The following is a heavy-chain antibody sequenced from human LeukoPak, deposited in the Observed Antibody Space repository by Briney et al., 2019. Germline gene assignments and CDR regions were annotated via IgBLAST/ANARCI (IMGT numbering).Heavy chain of an antibody. CDR3: ARDTY. Sequence: SETLSLTCTVSGVSNGSHYWSWIRQSPGKGLEWIGCVYNSGTTVYNPSLTGRVTISVDTSKNQYSLNLRSVTAADAAVYYCARDTYWGQGILVTVSS. V-gene: IGHV4-59*11. CDR2: VYNSGTT. J-gene: IGHJ4*02. CDR1: GVSNGSHY.